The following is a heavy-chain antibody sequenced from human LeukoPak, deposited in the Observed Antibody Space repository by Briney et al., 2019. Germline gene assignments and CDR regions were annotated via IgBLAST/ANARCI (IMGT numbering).Heavy chain of an antibody. Sequence: GEYLKISCSGSGYSFPTYWFGWVRHMPGTSLEWMGNIYPGDSDASYSPPFQSQVTTSADKSINTAYLQWSSLKAADAAMYYCARRKGCSNTICPPDYWGQGTLVTVSS. V-gene: IGHV5-51*01. J-gene: IGHJ4*02. D-gene: IGHD2-2*01. CDR2: IYPGDSDA. CDR3: ARRKGCSNTICPPDY. CDR1: GYSFPTYW.